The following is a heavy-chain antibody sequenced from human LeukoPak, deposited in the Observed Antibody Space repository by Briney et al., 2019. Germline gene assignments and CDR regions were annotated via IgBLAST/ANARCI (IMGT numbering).Heavy chain of an antibody. CDR2: IWYDGSNK. Sequence: PGGSLRLSCAASGFTFSSYGMHWVRQAPGKGLEWVAVIWYDGSNKFYADSVKGRITISRDNSKNTLYLQMNSLRAEDTAVYYCARDRAAADLDYWGRGTLVTVSS. J-gene: IGHJ4*02. CDR3: ARDRAAADLDY. V-gene: IGHV3-33*01. D-gene: IGHD6-13*01. CDR1: GFTFSSYG.